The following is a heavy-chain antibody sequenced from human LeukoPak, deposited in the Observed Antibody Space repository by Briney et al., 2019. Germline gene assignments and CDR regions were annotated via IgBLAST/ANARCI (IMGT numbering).Heavy chain of an antibody. V-gene: IGHV3-30*02. D-gene: IGHD6-13*01. CDR1: GFTFSSFG. Sequence: GGSLRLSCAASGFTFSSFGMHWVRQAPGKGLEWVAFVQNDGSDEYYADSVKGRFTISRDNSRNMLYLQMNSLRPEDTAVYYCAKETYSSNWPRKKAPFDYWGQGALVTVSS. CDR2: VQNDGSDE. CDR3: AKETYSSNWPRKKAPFDY. J-gene: IGHJ4*02.